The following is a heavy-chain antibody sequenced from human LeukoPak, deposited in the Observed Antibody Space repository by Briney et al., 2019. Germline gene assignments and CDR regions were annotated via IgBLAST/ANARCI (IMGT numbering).Heavy chain of an antibody. V-gene: IGHV1-69*04. J-gene: IGHJ5*02. CDR2: IIPILGIA. Sequence: GASVKVSCKASGGTFSSYAIIWVRQAPGQGLEWMGRIIPILGIANYAQKFQGRVTITADKSTSTAYMELSSLRSEDTAVYYCARDPLSEGNWFDPWGQGTLVTVSS. CDR3: ARDPLSEGNWFDP. CDR1: GGTFSSYA.